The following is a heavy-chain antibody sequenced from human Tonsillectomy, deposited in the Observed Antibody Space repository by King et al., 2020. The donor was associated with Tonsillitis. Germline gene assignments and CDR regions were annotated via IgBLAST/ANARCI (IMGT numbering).Heavy chain of an antibody. V-gene: IGHV1-69*01. Sequence: VQLVQSGAEVKKPGSSVKVSCKASGGTFSSYVTNWVRQAPGQGLEWMGGIIPMSGTTNYAQEFHGRVTITADESTSTAYMELSSLRSEDTAVYYCEMGYSYGWENYWGQGTQVTVSS. CDR3: EMGYSYGWENY. D-gene: IGHD5-18*01. CDR1: GGTFSSYV. J-gene: IGHJ4*02. CDR2: IIPMSGTT.